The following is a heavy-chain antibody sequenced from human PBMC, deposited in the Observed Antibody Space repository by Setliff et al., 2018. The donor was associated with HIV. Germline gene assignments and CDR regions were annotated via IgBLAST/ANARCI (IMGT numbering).Heavy chain of an antibody. J-gene: IGHJ4*02. CDR2: INAGNGNT. CDR1: GYTFTRYA. CDR3: ARDHLRDGSGSYYDH. V-gene: IGHV1-3*01. Sequence: ASVKVSCKASGYTFTRYAMHWVRQAPGQRLEWMGWINAGNGNTKYPQKFQGRVTISRDTSASTAYMELRSLRSEDTAVYYCARDHLRDGSGSYYDHWGQGTLVTVSS. D-gene: IGHD3-10*01.